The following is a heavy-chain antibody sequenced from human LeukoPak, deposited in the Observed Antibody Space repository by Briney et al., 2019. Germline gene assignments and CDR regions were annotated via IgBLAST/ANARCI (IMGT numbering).Heavy chain of an antibody. Sequence: GGSLKLSCAASGFTFSGSAMHWVRQASGKGLEWVGSIRSKANSYATAYAASVKGRFTISRDDSKNTAYLQMNSLKTEDTAVYYCNRQGNLRNYYYYYMDVWGKGTTVTVSS. J-gene: IGHJ6*03. V-gene: IGHV3-73*01. CDR3: NRQGNLRNYYYYYMDV. D-gene: IGHD4-17*01. CDR2: IRSKANSYAT. CDR1: GFTFSGSA.